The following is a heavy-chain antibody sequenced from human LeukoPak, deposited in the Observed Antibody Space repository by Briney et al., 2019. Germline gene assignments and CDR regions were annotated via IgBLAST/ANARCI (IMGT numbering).Heavy chain of an antibody. CDR1: GFTFSSYS. D-gene: IGHD5-12*01. CDR3: ARGSVDIVATIPSFEY. J-gene: IGHJ4*02. Sequence: GGSLRLSCAASGFTFSSYSMNWVRQAPGKGLEWVSYISSSSNIRYYAESVKGRFTISRDNAKNALYLQMKSLRAEDTAVYYCARGSVDIVATIPSFEYWGQGMLVTVSS. CDR2: ISSSSNIR. V-gene: IGHV3-48*01.